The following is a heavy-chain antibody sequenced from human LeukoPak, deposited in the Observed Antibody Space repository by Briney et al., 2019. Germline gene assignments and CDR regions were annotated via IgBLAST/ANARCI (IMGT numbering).Heavy chain of an antibody. D-gene: IGHD2-2*01. CDR1: GFTFTNYY. CDR2: ITTSSSYT. V-gene: IGHV3-11*05. J-gene: IGHJ4*02. Sequence: GGSLRLSCAASGFTFTNYYMSWIRQAPGKGLERISYITTSSSYTNYADSVKGRFTISRDNAKNSLYLQMNSLRAEDTAVYYCARDHRYCSSATCYAYYFDYWGQGTLVTVSS. CDR3: ARDHRYCSSATCYAYYFDY.